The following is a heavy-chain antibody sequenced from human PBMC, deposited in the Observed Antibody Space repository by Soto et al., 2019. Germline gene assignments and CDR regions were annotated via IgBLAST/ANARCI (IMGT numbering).Heavy chain of an antibody. CDR1: GYTCTCYY. D-gene: IGHD6-13*01. CDR2: INTNSGGT. J-gene: IGHJ4*02. Sequence: ASVKVSCKATGYTCTCYYMHWVRQAPGQGLEWMGWINTNSGGTNYAQKFQGSVTMTRDTSISTAYMELSRLKSDDTAVYYGASLAAVGTDYWGQGALVTVSS. CDR3: ASLAAVGTDY. V-gene: IGHV1-2*02.